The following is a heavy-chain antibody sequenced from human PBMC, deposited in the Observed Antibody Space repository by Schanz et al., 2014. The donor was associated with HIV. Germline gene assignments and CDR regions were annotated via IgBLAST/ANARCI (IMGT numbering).Heavy chain of an antibody. Sequence: EVQLVESGGGMVQPGRSLRLSCAASGFTFDEYAMHWVRQAPGKGLEWVSLIGSGGGRTYYADSVKGRVTISRDNSKNTLFLQMNSLRAEDTAVYYCARPVDTAMVPKLAFDYWGQGTLVTVSS. D-gene: IGHD5-18*01. CDR2: IGSGGGRT. CDR1: GFTFDEYA. CDR3: ARPVDTAMVPKLAFDY. V-gene: IGHV3-23*04. J-gene: IGHJ4*02.